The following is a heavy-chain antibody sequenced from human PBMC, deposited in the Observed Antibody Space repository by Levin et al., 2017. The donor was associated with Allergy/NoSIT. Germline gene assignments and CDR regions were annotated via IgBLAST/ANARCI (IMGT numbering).Heavy chain of an antibody. CDR1: GDSFSTYS. V-gene: IGHV1-69*02. Sequence: GGSLRLSCKASGDSFSTYSIAWVRQAPGQGLEWMGRIIPYLNIANYAEKLQGRVTIIADRSTTTAYMEVSSLRSEDTAVYYCATGPQHGTSHTCYDAFDIWGQGAMVSV. J-gene: IGHJ3*02. CDR2: IIPYLNIA. D-gene: IGHD4/OR15-4a*01. CDR3: ATGPQHGTSHTCYDAFDI.